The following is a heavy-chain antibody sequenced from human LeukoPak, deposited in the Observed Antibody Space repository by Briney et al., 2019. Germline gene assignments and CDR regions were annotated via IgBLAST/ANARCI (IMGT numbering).Heavy chain of an antibody. CDR3: AREPRGYSYAYHSGAAHSSEHNWFDP. CDR1: GGSISSYY. Sequence: SETLSLTCTVSGGSISSYYWSWIRQPPGKGLEWIGYIYYSGSTNYNPSLKSRVTISVDTSKNQFSLKLSSVTAADTAVYYCAREPRGYSYAYHSGAAHSSEHNWFDPWGQGTLVTVSS. CDR2: IYYSGST. D-gene: IGHD5-18*01. J-gene: IGHJ5*02. V-gene: IGHV4-59*01.